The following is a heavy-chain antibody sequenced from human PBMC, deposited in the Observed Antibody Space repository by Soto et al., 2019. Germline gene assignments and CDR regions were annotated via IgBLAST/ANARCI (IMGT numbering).Heavy chain of an antibody. CDR1: GGSIGSGDYY. V-gene: IGHV4-31*03. D-gene: IGHD3-22*01. CDR2: IYYSGST. Sequence: PSETLSLTCTVSGGSIGSGDYYWSWIRQHPGKGLEWIGYIYYSGSTYYNPSLKSRVTISVDTSKNQFSLKLSSVTAADTAVYYCASTLYYYDSSGYYPDAFDIWGQGTMVTVSS. J-gene: IGHJ3*02. CDR3: ASTLYYYDSSGYYPDAFDI.